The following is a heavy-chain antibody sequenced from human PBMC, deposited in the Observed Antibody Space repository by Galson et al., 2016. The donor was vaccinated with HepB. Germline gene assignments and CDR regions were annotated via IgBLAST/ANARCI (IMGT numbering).Heavy chain of an antibody. Sequence: SVKVSCKASGYTFSNYGYGINWVRQAPGQGLEWMGWISAHNGNTNYAQKFQGRVTMTTDTSTSTAYMELRSLRSADTAVHYCASHTRGQYDSGRYEFNSWGQGTLVTVSS. D-gene: IGHD3-10*01. CDR1: GYTFSNYG. V-gene: IGHV1-18*01. J-gene: IGHJ4*02. CDR2: ISAHNGNT. CDR3: ASHTRGQYDSGRYEFNS.